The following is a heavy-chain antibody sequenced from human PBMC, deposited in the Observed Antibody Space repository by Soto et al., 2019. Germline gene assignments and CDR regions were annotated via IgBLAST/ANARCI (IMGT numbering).Heavy chain of an antibody. CDR3: ARGYSSGWDDAFDI. J-gene: IGHJ3*02. D-gene: IGHD6-19*01. V-gene: IGHV1-3*01. Sequence: ASVKISCNASVYTFTSYAMHWVRQAPGQRLEWMGWINAGNGNTKYSRKFQGRVTITRDTSASTAYMELSSLRSEDTAVYYCARGYSSGWDDAFDIWGQGTMVTASS. CDR1: VYTFTSYA. CDR2: INAGNGNT.